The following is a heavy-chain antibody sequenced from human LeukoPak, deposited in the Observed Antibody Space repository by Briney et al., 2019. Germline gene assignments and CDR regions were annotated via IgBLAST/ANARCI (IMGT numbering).Heavy chain of an antibody. V-gene: IGHV4-61*01. CDR1: GYSISSGYY. CDR2: IYYSGST. D-gene: IGHD3-10*01. J-gene: IGHJ6*03. Sequence: SETLSLTCTVSGYSISSGYYWGWIRQPPGKGLEWIGYIYYSGSTNYNPSLKSRVTISVDTSKNQFSLKLSSVTAADTAVYYCAGAVWFGETDYYYYMDVWGKGTTVTVSS. CDR3: AGAVWFGETDYYYYMDV.